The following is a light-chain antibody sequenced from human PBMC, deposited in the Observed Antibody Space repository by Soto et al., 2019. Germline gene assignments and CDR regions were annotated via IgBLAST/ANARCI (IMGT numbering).Light chain of an antibody. CDR2: EGS. J-gene: IGLJ2*01. V-gene: IGLV2-23*01. CDR3: CSYAGSKV. CDR1: SSDVVSYNL. Sequence: QSALTQPASVSGSPGQSITISCTGTSSDVVSYNLVSWYQQHPGKAPKLMIYEGSKRPSGVSNRFSGSKSGNTPSLTFSGLQAEDEADYYCCSYAGSKVFGGGTKLTVL.